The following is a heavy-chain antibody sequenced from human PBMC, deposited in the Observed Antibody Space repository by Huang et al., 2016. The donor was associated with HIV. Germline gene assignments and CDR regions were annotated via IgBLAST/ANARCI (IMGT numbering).Heavy chain of an antibody. CDR1: GGSISSSSYY. D-gene: IGHD6-13*01. J-gene: IGHJ5*02. Sequence: QLQLQESGPGLVKPSETLSLTCTVSGGSISSSSYYWGWIRQPPGKGLAWFGSIYHSETTYYNRALKSRVTIAGDTSRTQCSLKLSSVTAADTAVYYCAAHGRIVGIPAAPLRFDPWGQGTLVTVSS. CDR2: IYHSETT. CDR3: AAHGRIVGIPAAPLRFDP. V-gene: IGHV4-39*01.